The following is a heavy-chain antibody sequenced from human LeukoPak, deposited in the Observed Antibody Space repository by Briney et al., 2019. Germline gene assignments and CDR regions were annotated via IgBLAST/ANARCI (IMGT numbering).Heavy chain of an antibody. CDR3: ARGLGIAAALEAFDI. J-gene: IGHJ3*02. Sequence: SETLSLTCTVSGYSISSGYYWGWIRQPPGKGLEWIGSAFHSGSTYYSPSLQSRVTIPVDTSKNQFSLKLTSVTAADTAVYYCARGLGIAAALEAFDIWGQGTMVTVSS. CDR1: GYSISSGYY. D-gene: IGHD6-13*01. V-gene: IGHV4-38-2*02. CDR2: AFHSGST.